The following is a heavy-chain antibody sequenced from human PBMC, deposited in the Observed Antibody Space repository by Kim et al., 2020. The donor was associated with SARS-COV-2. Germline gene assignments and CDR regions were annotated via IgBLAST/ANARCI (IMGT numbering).Heavy chain of an antibody. CDR2: VSTDESEK. J-gene: IGHJ6*02. D-gene: IGHD6-25*01. CDR1: GFRFSGSW. Sequence: GGSLRLSCAASGFRFSGSWMQWVRQPPGKGLMWVSRVSTDESEKKYADSVRGRFTISRDNAKNTLYLQMNSLRAEDSAVYFCAREGPTAATGMDAWGQGTTVIVSS. CDR3: AREGPTAATGMDA. V-gene: IGHV3-74*01.